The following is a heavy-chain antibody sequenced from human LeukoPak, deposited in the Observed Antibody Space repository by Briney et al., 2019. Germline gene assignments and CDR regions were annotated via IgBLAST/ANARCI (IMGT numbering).Heavy chain of an antibody. J-gene: IGHJ4*02. CDR3: ARGLFGESYVY. CDR1: GYSISSGYY. V-gene: IGHV4-38-2*01. CDR2: IYHSGST. Sequence: SETLSLTCAVSGYSISSGYYWGWIRQPLGKGLEWIGSIYHSGSTYYNPSLKSRVTISVDTSKNQFSLKLSSVTAADTAVYYCARGLFGESYVYWGQGTLVTVSS. D-gene: IGHD3-10*02.